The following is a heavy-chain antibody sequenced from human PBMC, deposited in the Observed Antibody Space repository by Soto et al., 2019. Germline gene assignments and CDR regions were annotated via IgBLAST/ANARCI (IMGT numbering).Heavy chain of an antibody. Sequence: EVQLVESGGGLVQPGRSLRLSCAASGFTFDDYAMHWVRQAPGKGLACVSGISWNSGSIGYADAVKGRFTISRDNAKNSLSLQMNSLRAADTALYYCAKDGSYDYGDYGIDYWGQGTLVTVSS. J-gene: IGHJ4*02. CDR3: AKDGSYDYGDYGIDY. CDR1: GFTFDDYA. D-gene: IGHD4-17*01. CDR2: ISWNSGSI. V-gene: IGHV3-9*01.